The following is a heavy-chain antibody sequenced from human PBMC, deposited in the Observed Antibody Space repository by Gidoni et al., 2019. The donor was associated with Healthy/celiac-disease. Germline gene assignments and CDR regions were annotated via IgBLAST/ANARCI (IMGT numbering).Heavy chain of an antibody. CDR3: ARDSPYDILTGYYADVMDY. CDR2: IWYDGSNK. Sequence: QVQLVESGGGVVQPGRSLRLSCAASGFTFSSDGMHWVRQAPGKGLEWVAVIWYDGSNKYYADSVKGRFTISRDNSKNTLYLQMNSLRAEDTAVYYCARDSPYDILTGYYADVMDYWGQGTLVTVSS. V-gene: IGHV3-33*01. CDR1: GFTFSSDG. D-gene: IGHD3-9*01. J-gene: IGHJ4*02.